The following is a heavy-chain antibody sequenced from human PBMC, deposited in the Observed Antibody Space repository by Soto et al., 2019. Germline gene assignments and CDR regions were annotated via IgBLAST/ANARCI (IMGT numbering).Heavy chain of an antibody. D-gene: IGHD1-26*01. V-gene: IGHV3-23*01. J-gene: IGHJ4*02. CDR1: GFTFSSYA. CDR2: ISGSGGST. CDR3: VRHVSETYFDY. Sequence: GGSLRLSCAASGFTFSSYAMTWVRQAPGKGLEWVSVISGSGGSTYFADSVKGRFTISRDNSKNTLYLQMNSLKTEDTAVYYCVRHVSETYFDYWGQGTLVTVSS.